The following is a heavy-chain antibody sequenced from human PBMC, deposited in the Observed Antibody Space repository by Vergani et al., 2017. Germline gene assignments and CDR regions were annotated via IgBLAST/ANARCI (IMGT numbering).Heavy chain of an antibody. D-gene: IGHD5-18*01. V-gene: IGHV3-53*01. J-gene: IGHJ4*02. CDR3: AKDLRRDVDTAMAN. Sequence: EVQLVESGGGLIQPGGSLRLSCAASGFTVSSNYMSWVRQAPGKGLEWVSVIYSGGSTYYADSVKGRFTISRDNSKNTLYLQMNSLRAEDTAVYYCAKDLRRDVDTAMANWGQGTLVTVSS. CDR1: GFTVSSNY. CDR2: IYSGGST.